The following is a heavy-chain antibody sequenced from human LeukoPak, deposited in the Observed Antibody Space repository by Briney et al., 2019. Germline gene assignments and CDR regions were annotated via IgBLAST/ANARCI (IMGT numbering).Heavy chain of an antibody. J-gene: IGHJ4*02. Sequence: RSSETLSLTCTVSGGSISSYYWSWIRQPAGKGLEWIGRIYTSGSTNYNPSLKSRVTMSVDTSKNQFSLKLSSVTAADTAVYYCARVPGFGGTKTVFDYWGQGTLVTVSS. CDR1: GGSISSYY. V-gene: IGHV4-4*07. CDR3: ARVPGFGGTKTVFDY. D-gene: IGHD1-7*01. CDR2: IYTSGST.